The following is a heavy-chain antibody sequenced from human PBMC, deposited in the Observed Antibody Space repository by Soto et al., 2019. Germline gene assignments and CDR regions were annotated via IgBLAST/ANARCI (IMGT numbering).Heavy chain of an antibody. CDR2: ISSSSSYI. V-gene: IGHV3-21*01. D-gene: IGHD5-12*01. J-gene: IGHJ4*02. Sequence: GGSLRLSCAASGFTFSSYSMNRVRQAPGKGLEWVSSISSSSSYIYYADSVKGRFTISRDNAKNSLYLQMNSLRAEDTAVYYCAKADYSGYDYLDYWGQGTLVTVSS. CDR1: GFTFSSYS. CDR3: AKADYSGYDYLDY.